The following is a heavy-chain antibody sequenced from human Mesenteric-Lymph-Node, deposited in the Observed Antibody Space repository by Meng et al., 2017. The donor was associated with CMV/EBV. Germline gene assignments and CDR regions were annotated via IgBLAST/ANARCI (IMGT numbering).Heavy chain of an antibody. CDR2: ISGSGGST. V-gene: IGHV3-23*01. CDR3: AKDSSSRYHDSSGYFAC. CDR1: GFTFSNYA. J-gene: IGHJ4*02. Sequence: GGSLRLSCAASGFTFSNYAMSWVRQAPGKGLEWVSGISGSGGSTNYADSAKGRFTISRDNSKNTLDLQMNSLRAEDTAVYFCAKDSSSRYHDSSGYFACWGQGTLVTVSS. D-gene: IGHD3-22*01.